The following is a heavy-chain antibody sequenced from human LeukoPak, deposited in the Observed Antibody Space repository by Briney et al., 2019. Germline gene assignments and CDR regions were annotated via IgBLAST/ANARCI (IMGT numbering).Heavy chain of an antibody. CDR2: IYTSGST. CDR3: ARDGYYDFWSGYNWFDP. Sequence: SETLSLTCTVSGGSISSYYWSWIRQPAEKGLEWIGRIYTSGSTNYNPSLKSRVTMSVDTSKNQFSLKLSSVTAADTAVYYCARDGYYDFWSGYNWFDPWGQGTLVTVSS. D-gene: IGHD3-3*01. J-gene: IGHJ5*02. CDR1: GGSISSYY. V-gene: IGHV4-4*07.